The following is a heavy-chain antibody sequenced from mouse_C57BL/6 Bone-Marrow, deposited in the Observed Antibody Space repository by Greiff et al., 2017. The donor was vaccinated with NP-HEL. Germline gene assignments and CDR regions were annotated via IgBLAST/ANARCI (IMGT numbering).Heavy chain of an antibody. D-gene: IGHD2-4*01. V-gene: IGHV1-69*01. CDR2: IDPSDSYT. Sequence: VQLQQPGAELVMPGASVKLSCKASGYTFTSYWMHWVKQRPGQGLEWIGEIDPSDSYTNYNQKFKGKSTLTVDKSSSTAYMQLSSLTSADSAVYYCASERLRRNWYFDVWGTGTTVTVSS. CDR3: ASERLRRNWYFDV. CDR1: GYTFTSYW. J-gene: IGHJ1*03.